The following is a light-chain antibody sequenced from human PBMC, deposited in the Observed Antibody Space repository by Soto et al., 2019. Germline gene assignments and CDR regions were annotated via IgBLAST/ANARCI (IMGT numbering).Light chain of an antibody. J-gene: IGLJ3*02. Sequence: SYDLTQPPSVSVAPGQTARITCGGANIGSKTVHWYQQKPGQAPVLVLYDNDDRPSGIPERFSGSKSGNTATLTISRVEAGDEADYYCQVWDSSSDHVVFGGGTKLTVL. CDR1: NIGSKT. CDR3: QVWDSSSDHVV. V-gene: IGLV3-21*02. CDR2: DND.